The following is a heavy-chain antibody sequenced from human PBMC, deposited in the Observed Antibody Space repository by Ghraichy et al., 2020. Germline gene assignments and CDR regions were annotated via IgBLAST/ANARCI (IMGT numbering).Heavy chain of an antibody. J-gene: IGHJ5*02. Sequence: SETLSLTCTVSGASISSSDYYWGWIRQSPGRGLEWIGLIYYPGSTYYNPSLKSRVTISVDSSRNQFSLKLTSVTAADTAVYYCARRPGSGWYGPFDPWGQGTLVTVSS. CDR1: GASISSSDYY. D-gene: IGHD6-19*01. V-gene: IGHV4-39*01. CDR3: ARRPGSGWYGPFDP. CDR2: IYYPGST.